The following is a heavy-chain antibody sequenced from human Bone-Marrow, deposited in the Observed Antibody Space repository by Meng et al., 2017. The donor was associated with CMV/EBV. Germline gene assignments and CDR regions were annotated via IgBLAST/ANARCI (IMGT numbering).Heavy chain of an antibody. CDR3: ASFGDSHGY. V-gene: IGHV1-69*02. Sequence: SVKVSCKASGYTFTSYYMHWVRQAPGQGLEWMGRIIPILGIANYAQKFQGRVTITADKSTSTAYMELSSLRSEDTAVYYCASFGDSHGYWGQGTRVTVSS. D-gene: IGHD3-16*01. CDR2: IIPILGIA. J-gene: IGHJ4*02. CDR1: GYTFTSYY.